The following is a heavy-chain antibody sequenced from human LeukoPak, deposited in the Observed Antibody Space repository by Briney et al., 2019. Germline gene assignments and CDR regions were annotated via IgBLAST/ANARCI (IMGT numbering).Heavy chain of an antibody. CDR2: ISAYNGTT. J-gene: IGHJ4*02. Sequence: GASVKVSCKPSGYTFTSYGISWVRQAPGQGLEWMGWISAYNGTTNYAQKLQGRVTMTTDTYTSIAYMELRSSRPDDTAVYYCARDRMQTAGVYFDYWGQGTLVTVSS. CDR3: ARDRMQTAGVYFDY. CDR1: GYTFTSYG. D-gene: IGHD1-14*01. V-gene: IGHV1-18*01.